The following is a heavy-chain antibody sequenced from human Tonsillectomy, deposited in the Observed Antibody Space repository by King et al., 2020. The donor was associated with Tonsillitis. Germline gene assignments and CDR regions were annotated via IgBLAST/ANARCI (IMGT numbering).Heavy chain of an antibody. CDR2: IFYSGNS. CDR3: ARGWFGEDYYYYGMDV. CDR1: GGYISSFY. J-gene: IGHJ6*02. Sequence: VQLQESGPGLVKPSETLSLTCTVSGGYISSFYWSWIRQPPGKGLEWSVYIFYSGNSNYKPSLKSRVTMSVDTSKNQFSLKLSSVTAADTAVYYCARGWFGEDYYYYGMDVWGQGTTVTVSS. D-gene: IGHD3-10*01. V-gene: IGHV4-59*01.